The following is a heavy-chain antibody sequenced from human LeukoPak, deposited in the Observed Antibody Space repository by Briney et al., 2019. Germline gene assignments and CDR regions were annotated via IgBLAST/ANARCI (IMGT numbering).Heavy chain of an antibody. J-gene: IGHJ4*02. Sequence: PGGSLRLSCVASGFTVIDAWMTWVRQAPGKGLEWVGRIRDKANSYTTEYAASVKGRFTISRDDSKNSLYLHMNSLKTEDTAVYYCSRSFRDSGFSSDYWGQGTLVTVSS. CDR2: IRDKANSYTT. V-gene: IGHV3-72*01. D-gene: IGHD3-22*01. CDR3: SRSFRDSGFSSDY. CDR1: GFTVIDAW.